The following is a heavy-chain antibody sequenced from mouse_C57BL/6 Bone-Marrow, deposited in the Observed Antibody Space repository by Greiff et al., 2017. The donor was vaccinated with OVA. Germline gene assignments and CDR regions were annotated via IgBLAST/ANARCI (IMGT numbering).Heavy chain of an antibody. V-gene: IGHV14-3*01. CDR3: ARGNDYDDWYCDV. Sequence: EVKLVESVAELVRPGASVKLSCTASGFNIKNTYMHWVKQRPEQGLEWIGRIDPANGNTKYAPKFQGKATITADTSSNTAYLQLSSLTSEDTAIYYCARGNDYDDWYCDVWGTGTTVTVSS. CDR1: GFNIKNTY. J-gene: IGHJ1*03. CDR2: IDPANGNT. D-gene: IGHD2-4*01.